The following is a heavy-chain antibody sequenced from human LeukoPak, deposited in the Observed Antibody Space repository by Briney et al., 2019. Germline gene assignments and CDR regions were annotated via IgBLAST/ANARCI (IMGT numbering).Heavy chain of an antibody. CDR1: GFTVSSNS. Sequence: TGGSLRPSCTVSGFTVSSNSMSWVRQAPGKGLEWVSFIYSDNTHYSDSVKGRFTISRDNSKNTLYLQMNSLRAEDTAVYYCAREGTAMLTSFDYWGQGTLVTVSS. V-gene: IGHV3-66*03. CDR2: IYSDNT. J-gene: IGHJ4*02. CDR3: AREGTAMLTSFDY. D-gene: IGHD5-18*01.